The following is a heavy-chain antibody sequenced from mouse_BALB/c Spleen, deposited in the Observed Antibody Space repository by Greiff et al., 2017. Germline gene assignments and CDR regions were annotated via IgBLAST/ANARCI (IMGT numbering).Heavy chain of an antibody. Sequence: VQLQQSGAELARPGASVKLSCKASGYTFTSYWMQWVKQRPGQGLEWIGAIYPGDGDTRYTQKFKGKATLTADKSSSTAYMQLSSLASEDSAVYCCASEGLAWFAYWGQGTLVTVSA. J-gene: IGHJ3*01. D-gene: IGHD3-3*01. V-gene: IGHV1-87*01. CDR3: ASEGLAWFAY. CDR2: IYPGDGDT. CDR1: GYTFTSYW.